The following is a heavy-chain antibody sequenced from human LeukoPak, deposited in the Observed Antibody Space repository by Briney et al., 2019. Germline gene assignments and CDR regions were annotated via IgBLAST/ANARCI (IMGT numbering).Heavy chain of an antibody. CDR3: ARGPLDTAVATYYFDY. CDR2: ISYIGST. J-gene: IGHJ4*02. Sequence: SETLSLTCSVSGASISSYYWSWIRQPPGKGLEWIGYISYIGSTNYNPSLKSRVTISVDTSKNQFSLKLSSVTAADTAVYYCARGPLDTAVATYYFDYWAQGTLVTVSS. V-gene: IGHV4-59*12. D-gene: IGHD5-18*01. CDR1: GASISSYY.